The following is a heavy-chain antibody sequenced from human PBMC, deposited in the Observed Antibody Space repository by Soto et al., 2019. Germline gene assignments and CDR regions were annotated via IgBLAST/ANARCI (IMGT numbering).Heavy chain of an antibody. J-gene: IGHJ4*02. CDR2: IYTSGST. CDR1: GGSISSYY. CDR3: VGFPRYYYDSSGYML. Sequence: PSETLSLTCTVSGGSISSYYWSWIRQPAGKGLEWIGRIYTSGSTNYNPSLKSRVTMSVDTSKNQFSLKLSSVTAADTAVYYCVGFPRYYYDSSGYMLCGQGSLVTVSS. D-gene: IGHD3-22*01. V-gene: IGHV4-4*07.